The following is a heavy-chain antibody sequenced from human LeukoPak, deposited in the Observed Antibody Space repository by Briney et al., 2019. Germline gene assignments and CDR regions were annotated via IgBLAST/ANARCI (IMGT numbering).Heavy chain of an antibody. V-gene: IGHV4-59*01. J-gene: IGHJ6*03. CDR1: GGSISSYY. CDR2: IYYSGST. D-gene: IGHD2-15*01. Sequence: SEILSLTCTVSGGSISSYYWSWIRQPPGKGLEWIGYIYYSGSTNYNPSLKSRVTISVDTSKNQFSLKLSSVTAADTAVYYCARTTEGYCRGGSCYYYYYYMDVWGKGTTVTVSS. CDR3: ARTTEGYCRGGSCYYYYYYMDV.